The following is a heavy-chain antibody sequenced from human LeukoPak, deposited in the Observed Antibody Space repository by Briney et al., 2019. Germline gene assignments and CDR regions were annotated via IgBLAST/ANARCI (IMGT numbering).Heavy chain of an antibody. CDR2: ISTSGSTI. Sequence: GGSLRLSCAASGFTFSDYYMSWIRQAPGKGLEWVSYISTSGSTIYYADSVKGRFTISRDNAKNSLYLQMSSLRAEDTAVYYCARYAFGAYYYGMDVWGQGTTVTVSS. V-gene: IGHV3-11*01. J-gene: IGHJ6*02. CDR1: GFTFSDYY. D-gene: IGHD3-10*01. CDR3: ARYAFGAYYYGMDV.